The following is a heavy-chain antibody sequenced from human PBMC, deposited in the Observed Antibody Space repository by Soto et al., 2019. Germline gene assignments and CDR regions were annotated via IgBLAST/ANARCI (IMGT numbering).Heavy chain of an antibody. CDR2: IIPIFGTA. D-gene: IGHD6-6*01. CDR1: GGTFSSYS. J-gene: IGHJ4*02. Sequence: QVQLVQSGAEVKKPGSSAKVSCKASGGTFSSYSISWVRQAPGQGLEWMGGIIPIFGTANYAQKFQGRVTITADESTSTAYMELSSLRSEDTAVYYCAIEYSSSPPYYPIGYWGQGTLVTVSS. CDR3: AIEYSSSPPYYPIGY. V-gene: IGHV1-69*01.